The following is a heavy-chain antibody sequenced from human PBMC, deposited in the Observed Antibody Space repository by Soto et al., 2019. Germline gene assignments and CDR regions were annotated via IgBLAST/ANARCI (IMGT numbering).Heavy chain of an antibody. Sequence: PSETLSLTCTVSGGSISTYYWNWIRQPPGKGLEWIGEIHHSGSTNYNPSLKSRVTISPDTSKNQFSLKLSSVTAADTAVYYCARGNYYDSSGYYDYWGQGTLVTVS. CDR2: IHHSGST. D-gene: IGHD3-22*01. CDR3: ARGNYYDSSGYYDY. CDR1: GGSISTYY. V-gene: IGHV4-34*01. J-gene: IGHJ4*02.